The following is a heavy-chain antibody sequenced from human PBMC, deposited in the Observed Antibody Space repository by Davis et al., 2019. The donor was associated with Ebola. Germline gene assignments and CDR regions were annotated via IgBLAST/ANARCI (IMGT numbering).Heavy chain of an antibody. V-gene: IGHV4-34*01. CDR2: INHSGST. CDR1: GGSFSGYY. J-gene: IGHJ4*02. CDR3: ARTYVWGSYRPKYYFDY. D-gene: IGHD3-16*02. Sequence: SETLSLTCAVYGGSFSGYYWSWIRQPPGKGLEWIGEINHSGSTNYNPSLKSRVTISVDTSKNQFSLKLSSVTAADTAVYYCARTYVWGSYRPKYYFDYWGQGTLVTVSS.